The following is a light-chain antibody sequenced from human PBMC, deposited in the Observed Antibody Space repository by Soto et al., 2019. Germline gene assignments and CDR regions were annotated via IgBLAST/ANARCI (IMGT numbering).Light chain of an antibody. Sequence: QSALTQPASMSGSPGQSITISCTGTSSDIGGYDYVSWYQHYPGKAPKLIIYEVSNRPSGISNRLSGSKSGNTASLTISGLQAEDEADYYCSSYATNFTLVFGGGTKLTVL. V-gene: IGLV2-14*01. CDR3: SSYATNFTLV. CDR2: EVS. J-gene: IGLJ3*02. CDR1: SSDIGGYDY.